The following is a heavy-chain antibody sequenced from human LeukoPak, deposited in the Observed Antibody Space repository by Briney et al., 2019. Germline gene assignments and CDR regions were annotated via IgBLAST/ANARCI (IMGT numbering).Heavy chain of an antibody. J-gene: IGHJ4*02. CDR1: GFTFDDYG. D-gene: IGHD3-22*01. V-gene: IGHV3-20*04. Sequence: PGGSLRLSCAASGFTFDDYGVSWVRQAPGKGLERVSGINWNGGSTGYADSVKGRFTISRDNAKNSLYLQMNSLRAEDTALYYCARYYYDGSGLGDYWGQGTLVTVSS. CDR2: INWNGGST. CDR3: ARYYYDGSGLGDY.